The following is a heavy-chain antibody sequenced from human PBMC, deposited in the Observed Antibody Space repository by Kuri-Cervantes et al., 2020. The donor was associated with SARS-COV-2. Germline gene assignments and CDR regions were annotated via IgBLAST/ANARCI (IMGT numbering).Heavy chain of an antibody. CDR1: GGTFSSYA. CDR2: IIPIFGTA. V-gene: IGHV1-69*06. CDR3: ARLSGLSTVTTSRPY. J-gene: IGHJ4*02. D-gene: IGHD4-17*01. Sequence: SVKVSCKASGGTFSSYAISWVRQAPGQGLEWMGGIIPIFGTANYAQKFQGRVTITADKSTSTAYMELSSLRSEDTAVYYRARLSGLSTVTTSRPYWGQGTLVTVSS.